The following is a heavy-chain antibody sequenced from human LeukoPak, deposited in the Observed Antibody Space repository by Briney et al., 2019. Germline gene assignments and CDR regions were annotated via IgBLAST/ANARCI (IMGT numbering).Heavy chain of an antibody. Sequence: GRSLRLSCTASGFTFGDYAMSWFRQAPGKGLEWVGFIRSKAYGGTTEYAASVKGRFTISRDDSKSIAYLQMNSLKTEDTAVYYCTRGGYYGSGRDGYYYYVMDVWGQGTTVTVSS. CDR1: GFTFGDYA. CDR2: IRSKAYGGTT. CDR3: TRGGYYGSGRDGYYYYVMDV. J-gene: IGHJ6*02. V-gene: IGHV3-49*03. D-gene: IGHD3-10*01.